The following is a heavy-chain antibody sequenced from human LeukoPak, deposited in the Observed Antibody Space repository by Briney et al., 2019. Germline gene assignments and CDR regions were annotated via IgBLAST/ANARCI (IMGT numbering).Heavy chain of an antibody. CDR2: ISGNGVS. D-gene: IGHD5-24*01. CDR1: GFALSTYA. J-gene: IGHJ1*01. Sequence: QTGGSLRLSCLATGFALSTYAMHWVRQAPGKGLQYVSVISGNGVSSYADSVKGRFIISRDNSKNTVYLQMSSLRAEDTAVYYCVGDGRDGYNKYFYHWGQGTLVTVSS. V-gene: IGHV3-64D*06. CDR3: VGDGRDGYNKYFYH.